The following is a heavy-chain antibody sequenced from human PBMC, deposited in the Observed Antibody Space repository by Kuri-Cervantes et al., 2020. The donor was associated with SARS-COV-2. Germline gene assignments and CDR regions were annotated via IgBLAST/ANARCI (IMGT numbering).Heavy chain of an antibody. CDR2: IIPIFGTA. V-gene: IGHV1-69*13. Sequence: SVKVSCKASGGTFSSYAISWVRQAPGRGLEWMGGIIPIFGTANYAQKFQGRVTITADESTSTAYMDLSSLRSEDTAVYYCARDSNDYGDYKNTFDIWGQGTMVTVSS. J-gene: IGHJ3*02. CDR1: GGTFSSYA. D-gene: IGHD4-17*01. CDR3: ARDSNDYGDYKNTFDI.